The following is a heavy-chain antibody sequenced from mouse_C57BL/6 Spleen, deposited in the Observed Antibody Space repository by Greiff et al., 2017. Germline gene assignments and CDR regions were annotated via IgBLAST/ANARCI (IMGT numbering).Heavy chain of an antibody. CDR1: GYSITSGYY. V-gene: IGHV3-6*01. D-gene: IGHD6-1*01. CDR2: ISYDGSN. CDR3: ERGTCNYDY. J-gene: IGHJ2*01. Sequence: LMESGPGLVKPSQSLSLTCSVTGYSITSGYYWNWIRHFPGNKLEWMGYISYDGSNNYNPSLKNQISFTLDTSTHPFFRRLKSETTEDTATYNCERGTCNYDYWGQGTTLTVSA.